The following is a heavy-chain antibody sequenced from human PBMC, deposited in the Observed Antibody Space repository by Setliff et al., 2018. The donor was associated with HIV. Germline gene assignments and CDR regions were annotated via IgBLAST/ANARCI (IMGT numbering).Heavy chain of an antibody. CDR2: INGDGSST. D-gene: IGHD6-13*01. J-gene: IGHJ6*03. CDR3: ARACLYSSSWHYYYYYMDV. CDR1: GFTFSSYW. V-gene: IGHV3-74*01. Sequence: GGSLRLSCAASGFTFSSYWMHWVRQAPGKGLVWVSRINGDGSSTSYADSVKGRFTISRDNAKNTLYLQMNRLRAEDTAVYYCARACLYSSSWHYYYYYMDVWGKGTTVTVSS.